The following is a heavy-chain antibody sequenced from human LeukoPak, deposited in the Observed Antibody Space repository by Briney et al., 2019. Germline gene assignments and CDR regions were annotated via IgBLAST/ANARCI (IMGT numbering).Heavy chain of an antibody. CDR2: ISTYNGNT. V-gene: IGHV1-18*01. Sequence: GASVKVSCKASGYTFTSYGISWVRQAPGQGLEWMGWISTYNGNTHYAQKLQGRVTMTTDTSTSTAYMELRSLRSDDTAVYYCARDYYDSSGQLHAGAHAFDIWGQGTMVTVSS. D-gene: IGHD3-22*01. CDR1: GYTFTSYG. CDR3: ARDYYDSSGQLHAGAHAFDI. J-gene: IGHJ3*02.